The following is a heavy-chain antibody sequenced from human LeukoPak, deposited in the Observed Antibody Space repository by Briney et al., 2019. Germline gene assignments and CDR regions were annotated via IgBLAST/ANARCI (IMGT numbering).Heavy chain of an antibody. CDR1: GYTXXXYD. J-gene: IGHJ4*02. CDR3: ARSFVVPDFDY. D-gene: IGHD2-21*01. CDR2: MNPNSGNT. V-gene: IGHV1-8*01. Sequence: GYTXXXYDINWVRQAAGQGLEWMGWMNPNSGNTGYAQKFQGRVTMTRNTSISTAYMELSSLRSEDTAVYYCARSFVVPDFDYWGQGTLVTVSS.